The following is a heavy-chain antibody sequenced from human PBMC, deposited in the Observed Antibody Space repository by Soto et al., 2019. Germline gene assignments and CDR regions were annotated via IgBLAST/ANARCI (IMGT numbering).Heavy chain of an antibody. Sequence: SETLSLTCTVSGGSIGSGGDYWSWIRQHPGKGLEWIGYIYYSGSTYYNPSLKSRVTISVDTSKNQFSLKLSSVTAADTAVYYCARDGAYGDYFDYWGQGTLVTVSS. CDR3: ARDGAYGDYFDY. CDR1: GGSIGSGGDY. D-gene: IGHD4-17*01. V-gene: IGHV4-31*03. J-gene: IGHJ4*02. CDR2: IYYSGST.